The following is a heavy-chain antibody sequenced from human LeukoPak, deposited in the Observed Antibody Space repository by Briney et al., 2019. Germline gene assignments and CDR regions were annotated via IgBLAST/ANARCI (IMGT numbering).Heavy chain of an antibody. V-gene: IGHV4-59*01. CDR2: IYPAGST. J-gene: IGHJ4*02. Sequence: PSETLSLTCTVSGGSINSYYWNWIRQSPGQGLEWIGFIYPAGSTNYNPSLKSRVAISVDTSQNQFSLKLSSVTAADTAVYYCARGGTTTWRIGYYFDYWGQGALVTVSS. D-gene: IGHD1-1*01. CDR3: ARGGTTTWRIGYYFDY. CDR1: GGSINSYY.